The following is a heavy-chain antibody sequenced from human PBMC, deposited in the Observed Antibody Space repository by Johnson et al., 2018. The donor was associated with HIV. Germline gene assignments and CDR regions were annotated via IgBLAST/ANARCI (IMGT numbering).Heavy chain of an antibody. CDR1: GFTFSSYG. CDR2: ISYDGSNK. V-gene: IGHV3-30*03. J-gene: IGHJ3*02. CDR3: ATHYYDSINAFDI. Sequence: QVQLVESGGGVVQPGRSLRLSCAASGFTFSSYGMHWVRQAPGKGLEWVAVISYDGSNKYYADSVKGRFTISRDNSKNTLYLQMNSLRAEDTAVYYCATHYYDSINAFDIWGQGTMVTVSS. D-gene: IGHD3-22*01.